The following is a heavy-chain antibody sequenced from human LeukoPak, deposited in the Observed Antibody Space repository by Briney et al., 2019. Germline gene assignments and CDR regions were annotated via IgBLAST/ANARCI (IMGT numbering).Heavy chain of an antibody. D-gene: IGHD3-10*01. J-gene: IGHJ4*02. V-gene: IGHV3-30*18. CDR2: ISYDGSNK. CDR3: AKDYYGSGSYPLDY. Sequence: GGSLRLSCAASGFTFSSYGVHWVRQAPGKGLEWVAVISYDGSNKYYADSVKGRFTISRDNSKNTLYLQMNSLRAEDTAVYYCAKDYYGSGSYPLDYWGQGTLVTVSS. CDR1: GFTFSSYG.